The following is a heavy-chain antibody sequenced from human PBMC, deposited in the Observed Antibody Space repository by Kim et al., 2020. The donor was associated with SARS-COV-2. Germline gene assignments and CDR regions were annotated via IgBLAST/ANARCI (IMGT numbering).Heavy chain of an antibody. Sequence: GGSLRLSCAASGFTFSSYGMHWVRQAPGKGLEWVAVISYDGSKKYFVDSVQGRFTISRDNCKNTLYLQMNSLRAEDTALYYCAKDTYDSSGYYPYYFDC. CDR1: GFTFSSYG. CDR2: ISYDGSKK. V-gene: IGHV3-30*18. J-gene: IGHJ4*01. D-gene: IGHD3-22*01. CDR3: AKDTYDSSGYYPYYFDC.